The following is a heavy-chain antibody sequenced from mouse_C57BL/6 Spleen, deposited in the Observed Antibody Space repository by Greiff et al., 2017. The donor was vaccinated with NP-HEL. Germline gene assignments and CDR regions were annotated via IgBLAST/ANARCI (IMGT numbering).Heavy chain of an antibody. Sequence: EVQLQQSGPELVKPGASVKMSCKASGYTFTDYNMHCVKQSHGKSLEWIGYINPNNGGTSYNQKFKGKATLTVNKSSSTAYMELRSLTSEDSAVYYCAREEYGNYRYAMDYWGQGTSVTVSS. J-gene: IGHJ4*01. CDR1: GYTFTDYN. CDR3: AREEYGNYRYAMDY. CDR2: INPNNGGT. V-gene: IGHV1-22*01. D-gene: IGHD2-10*02.